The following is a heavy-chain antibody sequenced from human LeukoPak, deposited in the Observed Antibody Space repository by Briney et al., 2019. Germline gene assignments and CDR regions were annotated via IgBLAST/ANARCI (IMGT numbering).Heavy chain of an antibody. J-gene: IGHJ4*02. Sequence: GGSLRLSCAASGFTFSSYAMQWVRQAPGKGLEYVSAISSNGGSTYYANSVKGRFTISRDNSKNTLYLQMGSLRAEDMAVYYCARGGRSSWFFDYWGQGTLVTVSS. D-gene: IGHD6-13*01. V-gene: IGHV3-64*01. CDR3: ARGGRSSWFFDY. CDR2: ISSNGGST. CDR1: GFTFSSYA.